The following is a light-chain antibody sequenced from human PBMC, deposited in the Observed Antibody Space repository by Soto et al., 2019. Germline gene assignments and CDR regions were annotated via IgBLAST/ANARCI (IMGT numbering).Light chain of an antibody. V-gene: IGKV3-15*01. J-gene: IGKJ1*01. Sequence: EIVMTQSPATLSVSPGERATLSCRASQSVSSNLAWYQQKPGQAPRLLIYGASTRATGIPARFSGSGSGTEFTLTISSLQSEDFAVYYCQQYNNWRTFGQGTKGGYQ. CDR3: QQYNNWRT. CDR1: QSVSSN. CDR2: GAS.